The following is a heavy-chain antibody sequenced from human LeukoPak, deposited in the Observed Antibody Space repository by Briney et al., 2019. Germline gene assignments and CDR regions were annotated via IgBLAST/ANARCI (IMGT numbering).Heavy chain of an antibody. CDR3: ARALADTRGYYLGFDY. CDR2: ITNNGGAM. D-gene: IGHD3-22*01. J-gene: IGHJ4*02. CDR1: GFTFSNYW. V-gene: IGHV3-11*04. Sequence: KSGGSLRLSCAASGFTFSNYWMHWVRRAPGKGLEWISYITNNGGAMFYADSLKGRLTIFRDNAKKSLYLQMNSLRPDDTALYYCARALADTRGYYLGFDYWGQGTLVTVSS.